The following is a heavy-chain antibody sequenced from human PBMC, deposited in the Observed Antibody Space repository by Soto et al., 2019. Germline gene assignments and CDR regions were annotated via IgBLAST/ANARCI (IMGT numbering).Heavy chain of an antibody. V-gene: IGHV1-69*13. D-gene: IGHD6-19*01. CDR3: ARPKGSYSSGYYYFAY. CDR2: IIPLFGTA. CDR1: GGTFSTYA. J-gene: IGHJ4*02. Sequence: SVKVSCKTSGGTFSTYAIYWVRQAPGQGLEWMGAIIPLFGTADYAQKFQGRVTIPADESTSTAYLELSSLRSEDTAFYYCARPKGSYSSGYYYFAYGGQGTLVPVS.